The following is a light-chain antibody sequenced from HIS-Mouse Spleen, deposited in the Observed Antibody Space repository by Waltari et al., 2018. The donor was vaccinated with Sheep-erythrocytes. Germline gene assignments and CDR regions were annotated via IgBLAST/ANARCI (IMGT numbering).Light chain of an antibody. Sequence: QSVLTQPPSASGTPGQRVTISCSGSSSNIGSNPVNWYQQLPGTAPKLLIYSNNQRPSGVPDRFSGSKSGTSASLGISGLQSEDEADYYCAAWDDSLNGYVFGTGTKVTVL. CDR3: AAWDDSLNGYV. CDR1: SSNIGSNP. V-gene: IGLV1-44*01. CDR2: SNN. J-gene: IGLJ1*01.